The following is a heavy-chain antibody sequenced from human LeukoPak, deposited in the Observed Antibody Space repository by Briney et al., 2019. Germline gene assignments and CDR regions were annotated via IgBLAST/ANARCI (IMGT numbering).Heavy chain of an antibody. Sequence: PGGSLRLSCAASGFTFSSYSMNWVRQAPGKGLEWVSSISSSSSYIYYADSVKGRFTISRDNAKNSLYLQMNSLRAEDTAVYYCARDGGSGSYIDWFDPWGQGTLVTVSS. D-gene: IGHD3-10*01. CDR2: ISSSSSYI. CDR3: ARDGGSGSYIDWFDP. J-gene: IGHJ5*02. V-gene: IGHV3-21*01. CDR1: GFTFSSYS.